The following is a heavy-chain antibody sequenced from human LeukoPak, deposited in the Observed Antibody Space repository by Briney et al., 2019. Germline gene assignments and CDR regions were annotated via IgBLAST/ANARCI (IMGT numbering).Heavy chain of an antibody. CDR1: GYAFTSYD. D-gene: IGHD6-13*01. CDR3: ARGRVVYSSSWYESSPHGFDI. V-gene: IGHV1-8*01. CDR2: MNPNSGNT. Sequence: GASVKVSCKASGYAFTSYDMNWVRQATGQGLEWMGWMNPNSGNTGYAQKFQGRVTMTRNTSISTAYMELSSLRSEDTAVYYCARGRVVYSSSWYESSPHGFDIWGQGTMVTVSS. J-gene: IGHJ3*02.